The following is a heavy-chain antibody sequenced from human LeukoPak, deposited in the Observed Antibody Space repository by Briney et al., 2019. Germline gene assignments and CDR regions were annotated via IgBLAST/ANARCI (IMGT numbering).Heavy chain of an antibody. CDR2: IYYTGTT. CDR1: GGSISSSLYH. V-gene: IGHV4-39*01. D-gene: IGHD6-19*01. J-gene: IGHJ4*02. CDR3: ARQVQWLGYFDY. Sequence: SETLSLTCTVSGGSISSSLYHWGWIRQSPGKNLEWLGSIYYTGTTHYNPSLKSRVTISVDTSKNQFSLKLSSVTAADTAVYYCARQVQWLGYFDYWGQGTLVTVSS.